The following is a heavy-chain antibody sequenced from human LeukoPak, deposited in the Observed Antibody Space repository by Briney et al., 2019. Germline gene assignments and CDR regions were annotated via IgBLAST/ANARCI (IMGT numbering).Heavy chain of an antibody. CDR2: VYFRGTT. Sequence: SETLSLTCTVSDGSISSYYWSWIRQPPGKGLEWIGYVYFRGTTNYNPSIKSRVTISVDTSKNQFSLKLTSVTAADTAVYYCARSPGAPFDYWGQGSLVTVSS. CDR3: ARSPGAPFDY. D-gene: IGHD7-27*01. CDR1: DGSISSYY. J-gene: IGHJ4*02. V-gene: IGHV4-59*01.